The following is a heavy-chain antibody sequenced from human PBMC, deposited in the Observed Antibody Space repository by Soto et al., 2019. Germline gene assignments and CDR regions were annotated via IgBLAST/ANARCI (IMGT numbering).Heavy chain of an antibody. CDR2: ITISGGGT. V-gene: IGHV3-23*01. CDR3: AKEPIGYFDY. D-gene: IGHD3-22*01. Sequence: EVQLLESGGGLVQPGESLRLSCAASGFTFSSYAMSWVSQAPGKGLEWVSTITISGGGTYYADSMKGRFTISRDNSKNTLYLQMNSRRAEDTAVYYCAKEPIGYFDYWGQGTLVTVSS. J-gene: IGHJ4*02. CDR1: GFTFSSYA.